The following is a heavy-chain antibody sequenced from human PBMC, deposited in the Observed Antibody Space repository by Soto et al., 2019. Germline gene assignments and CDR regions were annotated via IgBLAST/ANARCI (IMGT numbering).Heavy chain of an antibody. CDR2: IIPIFGTA. Sequence: SVKVSCKASGCTFSSYAISWVRQAPGQGLEWMGGIIPIFGTANYAQEFQGRVTITADESTSTAYMELSSLRSEDTAVYYCASTALWFGEHGYAIDISGQGKMVTVS. V-gene: IGHV1-69*13. D-gene: IGHD3-10*01. CDR1: GCTFSSYA. CDR3: ASTALWFGEHGYAIDI. J-gene: IGHJ3*02.